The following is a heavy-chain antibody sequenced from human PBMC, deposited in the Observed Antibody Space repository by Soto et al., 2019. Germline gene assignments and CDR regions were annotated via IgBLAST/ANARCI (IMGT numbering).Heavy chain of an antibody. CDR2: INAGNGNT. D-gene: IGHD6-13*01. CDR3: AREFPAAAADY. CDR1: GYTFTSYA. V-gene: IGHV1-3*01. Sequence: QVQLVQSGAEVKKPGASVKVSCKASGYTFTSYAMHWVRQAPGQRLEWMGWINAGNGNTKYSQKFQGRVTITRDTSASTAYMELISLRFEDTAVYYCAREFPAAAADYWGQGTQVTVST. J-gene: IGHJ4*02.